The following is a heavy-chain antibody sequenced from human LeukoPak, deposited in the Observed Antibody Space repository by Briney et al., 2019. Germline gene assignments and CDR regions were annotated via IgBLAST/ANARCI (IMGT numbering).Heavy chain of an antibody. CDR1: GFTFDDYA. Sequence: VESGGVVVQPGGSLRLSCAASGFTFDDYAMHWVRQAPGKGLEWVSLISWDGGSTYYADSVKGRFTISRDNSKNSLYLQMNSLRAEDTALYYCAKDGIVVTETYYYYYYYMDVWGKGTTVTVSS. CDR2: ISWDGGST. J-gene: IGHJ6*03. D-gene: IGHD3-22*01. CDR3: AKDGIVVTETYYYYYYYMDV. V-gene: IGHV3-43D*03.